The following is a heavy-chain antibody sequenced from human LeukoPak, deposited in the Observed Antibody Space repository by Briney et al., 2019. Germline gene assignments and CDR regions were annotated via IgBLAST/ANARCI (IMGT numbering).Heavy chain of an antibody. CDR1: GYTFTSYA. D-gene: IGHD3-22*01. CDR3: ARGDYYDSSVFDFDY. CDR2: INAGNGNT. V-gene: IGHV1-3*01. Sequence: GASVKVSCKASGYTFTSYAMHWVRQAPGQRLEWMGWINAGNGNTKYSQKFQGRVTMTTDTSTSTAYMELRSLRSDDTAVYYCARGDYYDSSVFDFDYWGQGTLVTVSS. J-gene: IGHJ4*02.